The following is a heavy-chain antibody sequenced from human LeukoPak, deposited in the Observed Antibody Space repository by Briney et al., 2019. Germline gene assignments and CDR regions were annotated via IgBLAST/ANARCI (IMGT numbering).Heavy chain of an antibody. D-gene: IGHD6-19*01. Sequence: GGSLRLSCIASGFTFDDYGMSWVRQVPGEGLEWVSGVNWNGGSSGYAESVKGRFTVFRDNAKNSLYLQMNSLSAEDTALYYCVRDPNTYGYPTGFWGQGTLVTVSS. CDR3: VRDPNTYGYPTGF. CDR2: VNWNGGSS. CDR1: GFTFDDYG. V-gene: IGHV3-20*04. J-gene: IGHJ4*02.